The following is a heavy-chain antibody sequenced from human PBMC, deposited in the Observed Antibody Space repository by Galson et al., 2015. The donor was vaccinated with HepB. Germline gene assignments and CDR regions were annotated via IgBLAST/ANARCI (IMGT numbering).Heavy chain of an antibody. CDR3: ARDYSSSWRVRSYTEYFQH. V-gene: IGHV3-30-3*01. Sequence: SLRLSCAASGFTFSSYAMHWVRQAPGKGLEWVAVISYDGSNKYYADSVKGRFTISRDNSKNTLYLQMNSLRAEDTAVYYCARDYSSSWRVRSYTEYFQHWGQGTLVTVSS. D-gene: IGHD6-13*01. CDR1: GFTFSSYA. J-gene: IGHJ1*01. CDR2: ISYDGSNK.